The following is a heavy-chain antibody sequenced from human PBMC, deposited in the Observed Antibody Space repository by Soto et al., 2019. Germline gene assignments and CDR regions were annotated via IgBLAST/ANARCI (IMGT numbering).Heavy chain of an antibody. CDR3: ATPCDSTYYYPPACTEYFHH. J-gene: IGHJ1*01. D-gene: IGHD3-22*01. V-gene: IGHV1-3*05. CDR2: INGGDGDT. Sequence: QVQLVQSGTEEKKPGASVKVSCKASGHTFTKYAVHWVRQAPGQRLEWMAWINGGDGDTRYSQKFQDRVTLTTDTAANTAYMGMSSLSSEATAVYYCATPCDSTYYYPPACTEYFHHWGQGTLVTVSS. CDR1: GHTFTKYA.